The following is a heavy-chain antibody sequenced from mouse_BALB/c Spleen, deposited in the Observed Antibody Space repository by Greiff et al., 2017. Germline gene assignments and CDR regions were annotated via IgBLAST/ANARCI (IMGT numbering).Heavy chain of an antibody. CDR2: ISYSGST. D-gene: IGHD2-3*01. Sequence: EVKLQESGPGLVKPSQSLSLTCTVTGYSITSDYAWNWIRQFPGNKLEWMGYISYSGSTSYNPSLKSRISITRDTSKNQFFLQLNSVTTEDTATYYCARWLLRGGFDYWGQGTTLTVSS. J-gene: IGHJ2*01. CDR3: ARWLLRGGFDY. CDR1: GYSITSDYA. V-gene: IGHV3-2*02.